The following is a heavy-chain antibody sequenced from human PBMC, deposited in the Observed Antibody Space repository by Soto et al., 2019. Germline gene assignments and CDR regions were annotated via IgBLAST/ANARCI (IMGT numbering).Heavy chain of an antibody. CDR1: GYTFSTSG. V-gene: IGHV1-18*01. CDR2: ISTYNGDA. CDR3: AREVARGMDV. Sequence: ASVKVSCKSSGYTFSTSGISWVRQAPGQGLEWMGWISTYNGDANYAQRFQGRVTMTTNTSTSTTFMELSSLRSDDTAVYYCAREVARGMDVWGQGTTVTVSS. J-gene: IGHJ6*02. D-gene: IGHD2-21*01.